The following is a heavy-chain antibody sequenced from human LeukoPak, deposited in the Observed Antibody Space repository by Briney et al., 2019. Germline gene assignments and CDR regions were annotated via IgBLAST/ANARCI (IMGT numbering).Heavy chain of an antibody. Sequence: PGGSLRLSCAASGFSFGGHYMSWVRQAPGKGPEWISYISGNGGDIAYADSVKGRLTISRDNAKNSLHLQMNSLRVEDTAVYHCVRHAGRAGGQWGQGTLIAVSS. J-gene: IGHJ4*02. D-gene: IGHD3-10*01. CDR2: ISGNGGDI. V-gene: IGHV3-11*01. CDR3: VRHAGRAGGQ. CDR1: GFSFGGHY.